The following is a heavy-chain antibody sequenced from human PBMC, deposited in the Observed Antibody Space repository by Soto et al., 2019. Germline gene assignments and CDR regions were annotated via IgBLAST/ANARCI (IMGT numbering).Heavy chain of an antibody. CDR1: GFSLTTSGVG. CDR3: ARSRRLFGDAFAF. J-gene: IGHJ3*01. D-gene: IGHD3-10*02. CDR2: IYWNDDE. V-gene: IGHV2-5*01. Sequence: SGRTLVNPTQTLTLTCTFSGFSLTTSGVGVGWIRQPPGKALEWLALIYWNDDERYSPSLRSRLTITKDTSKNQVVLTMTNMEAVDHATYSCARSRRLFGDAFAFWGQGAMVTVS.